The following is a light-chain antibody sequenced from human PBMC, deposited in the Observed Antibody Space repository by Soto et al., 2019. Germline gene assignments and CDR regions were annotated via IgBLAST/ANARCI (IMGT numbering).Light chain of an antibody. CDR3: CSFGENTFFV. J-gene: IGLJ1*01. Sequence: QSVLTQPPSASGTPGQRVTISCSESRSNIGSKTVYWYQHLPGTAPKLLIHSNNQRPSGVPDRFSGSKSGTSASLAISGLQAEDEADYYCCSFGENTFFVFGRGTKVTVL. CDR1: RSNIGSKT. CDR2: SNN. V-gene: IGLV1-44*01.